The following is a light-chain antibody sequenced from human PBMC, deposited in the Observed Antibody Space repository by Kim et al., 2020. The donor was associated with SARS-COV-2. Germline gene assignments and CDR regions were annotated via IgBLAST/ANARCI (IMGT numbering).Light chain of an antibody. CDR2: DTS. CDR1: QSISNY. CDR3: QQRSDWSPT. V-gene: IGKV3-11*01. Sequence: LSPGERATLSCRAGQSISNYLAWYQQKPGQAPRLLIYDTSNRATGIPARFSGSGSGTDFSLTISSLEPEDFAVYYCQQRSDWSPTFGQGTRLEIK. J-gene: IGKJ5*01.